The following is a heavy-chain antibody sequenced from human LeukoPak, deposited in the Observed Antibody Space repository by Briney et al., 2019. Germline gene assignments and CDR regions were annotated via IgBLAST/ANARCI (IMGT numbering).Heavy chain of an antibody. CDR2: ISWNSGSI. V-gene: IGHV3-9*01. J-gene: IGHJ3*02. D-gene: IGHD6-13*01. Sequence: GRSPRLSCAASGFTFDDYAMHWVRQAPGKGLEWVSGISWNSGSIGYADSVKGRFTISRDNAKNSLYLQMNSLRAEDTALYYCAKDYIAAAGAFDIWGQGTMVTVSS. CDR1: GFTFDDYA. CDR3: AKDYIAAAGAFDI.